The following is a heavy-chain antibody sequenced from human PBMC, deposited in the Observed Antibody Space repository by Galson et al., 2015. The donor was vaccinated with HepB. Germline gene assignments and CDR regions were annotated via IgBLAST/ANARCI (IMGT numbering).Heavy chain of an antibody. CDR3: ARQRHSGSYLGYFDY. V-gene: IGHV1-18*01. CDR2: ISPYNRDT. CDR1: GYTFSSYS. Sequence: SVKVSCKASGYTFSSYSITWVRQAPGQGLEWMGWISPYNRDTQYARKLQGRVTMTTDTFTSTAYMELRGLRSDDTAVYYCARQRHSGSYLGYFDYWGQGTLVTVSS. D-gene: IGHD1-26*01. J-gene: IGHJ4*02.